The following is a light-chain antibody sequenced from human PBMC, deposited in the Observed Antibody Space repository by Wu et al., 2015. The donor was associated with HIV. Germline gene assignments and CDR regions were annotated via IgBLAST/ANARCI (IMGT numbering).Light chain of an antibody. CDR2: GVS. CDR1: QDVSSTY. V-gene: IGKV3-20*01. Sequence: EIVLTQSPGTLSLSPGEGATLSCRATQDVSSTYLGWYQQKPGQAPRLLIYGVSSRATGIPDRFSGSGSGTDFTLTISRLEPEDFAVYYCHQYGSSPQTFGQGTKVEIK. CDR3: HQYGSSPQT. J-gene: IGKJ1*01.